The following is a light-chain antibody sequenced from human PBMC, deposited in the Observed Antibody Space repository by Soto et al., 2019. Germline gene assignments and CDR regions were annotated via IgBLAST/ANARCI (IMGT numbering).Light chain of an antibody. J-gene: IGLJ2*01. CDR2: RNN. CDR3: ASWDDTLNGVV. CDR1: SSSIGSNT. V-gene: IGLV1-44*01. Sequence: QSVLTQPPSASGTPGQTVTISCSGSSSSIGSNTVNWYQQLPGTAPKVLIYRNNQRPSGVPDRFSGSKSGTSASLAISGLQSEDEADYYCASWDDTLNGVVFGGGTKLTV.